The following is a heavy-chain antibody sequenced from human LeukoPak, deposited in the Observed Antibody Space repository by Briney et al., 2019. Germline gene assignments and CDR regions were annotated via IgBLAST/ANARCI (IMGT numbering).Heavy chain of an antibody. CDR1: GGSFSGYY. CDR2: INHSGST. D-gene: IGHD6-13*01. V-gene: IGHV4-34*01. Sequence: SETLSLTCAVYGGSFSGYYWSWIRQPPGKGLEWIGEINHSGSTNYNPSLKSRVTISVDTSKNQFSLKLSSVTAADTAVYYCARTDFLSSWPREYYFDYWGQGTLVTVSS. CDR3: ARTDFLSSWPREYYFDY. J-gene: IGHJ4*02.